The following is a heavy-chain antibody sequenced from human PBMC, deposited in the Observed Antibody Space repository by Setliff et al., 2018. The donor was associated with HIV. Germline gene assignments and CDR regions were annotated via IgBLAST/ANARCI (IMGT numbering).Heavy chain of an antibody. D-gene: IGHD4-17*01. CDR2: IYSSGST. CDR3: ATTYGDYDGGDAFDI. Sequence: KPSETLSLTCTVSGGSISSGGYYWSWIRQHPGKGLEWIGYIYSSGSTYYNPSLKSRVTISVDTSKNQFSLKLSSVAAADTAVYYCATTYGDYDGGDAFDIWGQGTMVTVSS. J-gene: IGHJ3*02. V-gene: IGHV4-31*03. CDR1: GGSISSGGYY.